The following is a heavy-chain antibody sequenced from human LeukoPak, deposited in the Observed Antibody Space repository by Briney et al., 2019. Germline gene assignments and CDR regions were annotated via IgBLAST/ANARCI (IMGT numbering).Heavy chain of an antibody. J-gene: IGHJ4*02. D-gene: IGHD3-22*01. Sequence: ASETLSLTCTVSGGSISSSSYYWGWIRQPPGKGLEWNGSIYHSWRTYYNPSLKSRVTISVDTSKNQFSLKLSSVTAADTAVYYRARHRWYYDSSGSFDYWGQGTLVTVSS. CDR2: IYHSWRT. CDR3: ARHRWYYDSSGSFDY. V-gene: IGHV4-39*01. CDR1: GGSISSSSYY.